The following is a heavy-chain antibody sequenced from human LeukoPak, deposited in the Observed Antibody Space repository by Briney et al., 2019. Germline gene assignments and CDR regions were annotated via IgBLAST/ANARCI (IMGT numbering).Heavy chain of an antibody. CDR1: VGGTFSTHG. CDR3: TRGFGVDYSYMDV. J-gene: IGHJ6*03. Sequence: ASVKVSCKVSVGGTFSTHGISWVRQAPGQGLEWMGGIIPIFGTINYAPKFQDRVTITADKSTSTVHMDLSSLRSEDTAVYYCTRGFGVDYSYMDVWDEGTTVIVSS. V-gene: IGHV1-69*06. CDR2: IIPIFGTI. D-gene: IGHD3-3*01.